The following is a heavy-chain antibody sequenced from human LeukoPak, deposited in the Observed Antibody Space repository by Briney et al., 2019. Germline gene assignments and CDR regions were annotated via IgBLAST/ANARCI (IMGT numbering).Heavy chain of an antibody. CDR3: ARRTTVTIPFGY. V-gene: IGHV4-34*01. CDR2: INHSGST. Sequence: SETLSLTCAVYGVSFSGYYWSWIRQPPGKGLEWSGEINHSGSTNYNPSLKSRVTISVDKSKNQFSLKLSSVTAADTAVYYCARRTTVTIPFGYWGQGTLVTVSS. D-gene: IGHD4-11*01. J-gene: IGHJ4*02. CDR1: GVSFSGYY.